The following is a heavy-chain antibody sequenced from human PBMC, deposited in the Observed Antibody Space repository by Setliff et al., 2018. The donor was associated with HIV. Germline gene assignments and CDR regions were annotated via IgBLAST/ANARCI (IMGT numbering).Heavy chain of an antibody. D-gene: IGHD3-22*01. CDR2: IYHSGTT. CDR1: GGSITNHY. Sequence: KPSETLSLTCTVSGGSITNHYWSWIRQPPGKGLEWIGNIYHSGTTNYNPSLKSRVTISVDTSKNQFSLKLNSVTTVDTAVYYCARGIQYDSSGYYPENAFDIWGQGTMVTVSS. CDR3: ARGIQYDSSGYYPENAFDI. V-gene: IGHV4-59*11. J-gene: IGHJ3*02.